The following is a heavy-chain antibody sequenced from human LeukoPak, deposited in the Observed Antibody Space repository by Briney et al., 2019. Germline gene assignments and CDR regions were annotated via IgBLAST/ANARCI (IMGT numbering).Heavy chain of an antibody. V-gene: IGHV3-48*04. CDR1: GFTFSSYS. J-gene: IGHJ6*03. CDR3: ARDNPRNYYYMDV. Sequence: PGGSLRLSCAASGFTFSSYSMNWVRQAPGKGLEWVSYISSSSSTIYYADSVKGRFTISRDNAENSLYLQMNSLRAEDTAVYYCARDNPRNYYYMDVWGRGTTVTVSS. D-gene: IGHD1-14*01. CDR2: ISSSSSTI.